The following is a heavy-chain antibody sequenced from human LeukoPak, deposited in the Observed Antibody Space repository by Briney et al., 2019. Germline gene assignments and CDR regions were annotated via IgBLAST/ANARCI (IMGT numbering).Heavy chain of an antibody. CDR1: GYTFTGYY. J-gene: IGHJ4*02. D-gene: IGHD3-10*01. CDR3: AGGYYYGSGSPSAPIDY. V-gene: IGHV1-2*02. Sequence: ASVKVSCKASGYTFTGYYMHWVRQAPGQGLEWMGWINPNSGGTNYAQKFQGRVTMTRDTSISTAYMELSRLRSDDTAVYYCAGGYYYGSGSPSAPIDYWGQGTLVTVSS. CDR2: INPNSGGT.